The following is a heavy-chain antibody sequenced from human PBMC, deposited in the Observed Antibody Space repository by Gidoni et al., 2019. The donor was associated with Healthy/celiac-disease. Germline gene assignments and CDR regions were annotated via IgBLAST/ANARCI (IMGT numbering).Heavy chain of an antibody. V-gene: IGHV4-59*01. CDR2: IYYSGST. D-gene: IGHD5-12*01. CDR1: GGSISSYY. J-gene: IGHJ4*02. Sequence: VQLQESGPGLVKPSATLSLTCTVSGGSISSYYWSWIRQPPGKGLEWIGYIYYSGSTNYNPSLKSRVTISVDTSKNQFSLKLSSVTAADTAVYYCASTRDGYDYMWGQGTLVTVSS. CDR3: ASTRDGYDYM.